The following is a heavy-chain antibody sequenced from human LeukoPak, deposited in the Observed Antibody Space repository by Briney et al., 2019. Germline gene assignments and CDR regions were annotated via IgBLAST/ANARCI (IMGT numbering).Heavy chain of an antibody. CDR1: GFTFRSYS. J-gene: IGHJ1*01. CDR2: IGIISSTV. V-gene: IGHV3-48*01. D-gene: IGHD5-18*01. CDR3: ARSFSYSYDFA. Sequence: GGSLRLSCTASGFTFRSYSMNWVRQAPGKGLEWVSYIGIISSTVYYADSVKGRFTISRDNTQNTVSLQLNTLRVDDTAVYYCARSFSYSYDFAGGPGTLVTVSS.